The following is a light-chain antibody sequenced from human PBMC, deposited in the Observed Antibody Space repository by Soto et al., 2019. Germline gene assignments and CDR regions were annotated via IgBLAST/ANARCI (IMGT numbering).Light chain of an antibody. V-gene: IGLV1-40*01. CDR2: GDN. CDR3: QSYDISLHNYV. J-gene: IGLJ1*01. CDR1: TSNIGAPYD. Sequence: QSVLTQLPSVSGAPGQRVSISCTGSTSNIGAPYDVHWYQHLPGTAPKLLIYGDNNRPSGVPDRFSGSKSGTSASLAITRLQAEDEADYYCQSYDISLHNYVFGTGTKVT.